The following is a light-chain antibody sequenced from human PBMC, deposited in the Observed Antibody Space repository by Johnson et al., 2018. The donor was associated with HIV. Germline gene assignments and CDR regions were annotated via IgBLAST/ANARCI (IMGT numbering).Light chain of an antibody. CDR1: SSNIGNNY. CDR2: ENN. V-gene: IGLV1-51*02. J-gene: IGLJ1*01. Sequence: QSVLTQPPSVSAAPGQKVTISCSGSSSNIGNNYVSWYQQVPGTAPKLLIYENNKRPSGIPDRFSGSRSGTSATLDITGLQTRDEADYYCGAWDSSLSAYVFATETKVTVL. CDR3: GAWDSSLSAYV.